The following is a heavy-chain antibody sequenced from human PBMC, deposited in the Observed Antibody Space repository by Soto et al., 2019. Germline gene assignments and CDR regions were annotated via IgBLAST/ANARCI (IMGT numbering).Heavy chain of an antibody. V-gene: IGHV1-69*13. CDR2: IIPIFGTA. J-gene: IGHJ6*02. Sequence: WASVKVSCKASGGTFSSYAISWVRQAPGQGLEWMGGIIPIFGTANYAQKFQGRVTITADESTSTAYMELSSLRSEDTAVYYCARGSGLVGDPYYYGMDVWGQGTTVTVSS. CDR1: GGTFSSYA. D-gene: IGHD1-26*01. CDR3: ARGSGLVGDPYYYGMDV.